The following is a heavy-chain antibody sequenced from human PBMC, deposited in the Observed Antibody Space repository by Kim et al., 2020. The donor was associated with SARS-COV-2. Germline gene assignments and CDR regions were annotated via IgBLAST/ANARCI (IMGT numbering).Heavy chain of an antibody. J-gene: IGHJ4*02. D-gene: IGHD3-22*01. CDR3: ARYQGDTYYYESSGYRRGYYLDY. CDR2: INYSGNT. V-gene: IGHV4-59*01. CDR1: GGSISGYY. Sequence: SETLSLTCTVSGGSISGYYWSWIRQPPGKGLEWIGYINYSGNTNYNPSLRGRVTISRDTSRNQFSLKLSSVTAADTAVYYCARYQGDTYYYESSGYRRGYYLDYWGQGPLVPVSA.